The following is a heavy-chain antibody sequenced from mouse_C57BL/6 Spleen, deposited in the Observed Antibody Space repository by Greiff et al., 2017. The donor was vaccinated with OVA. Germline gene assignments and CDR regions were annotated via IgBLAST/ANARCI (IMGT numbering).Heavy chain of an antibody. CDR1: GYTFTSYW. Sequence: LQLQQSGPELVKPGASVKLSCKASGYTFTSYWMHWVKQRPGRGLEWIGRIDPNSGGTKYNEKFKSKATLTVDKPSSTAYMQLSSLTSEDSAVYYCARGREYYDYDGYAMDYWGQGTSVTVSS. J-gene: IGHJ4*01. CDR2: IDPNSGGT. D-gene: IGHD2-4*01. CDR3: ARGREYYDYDGYAMDY. V-gene: IGHV1-72*01.